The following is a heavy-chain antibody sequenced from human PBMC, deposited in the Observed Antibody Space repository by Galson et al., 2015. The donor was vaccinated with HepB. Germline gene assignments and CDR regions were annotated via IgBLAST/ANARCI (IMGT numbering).Heavy chain of an antibody. D-gene: IGHD3-10*01. CDR1: GYTLTELS. J-gene: IGHJ4*02. CDR3: ATDIRITMVRGVTREIFDY. CDR2: FDPEDGET. Sequence: SVKVSCKVSGYTLTELSMHWVRQAPGKGLEWMGGFDPEDGETIYAQKFQGRVTMTEDTSTDTAYMELSSLRSEDTAVYYCATDIRITMVRGVTREIFDYWGQGTLVTVSS. V-gene: IGHV1-24*01.